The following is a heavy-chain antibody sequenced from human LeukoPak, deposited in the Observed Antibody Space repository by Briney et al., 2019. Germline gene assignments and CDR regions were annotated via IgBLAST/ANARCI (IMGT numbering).Heavy chain of an antibody. CDR1: GFTFSTYW. D-gene: IGHD7-27*01. CDR3: AREWALPGAYYMDV. CDR2: ISSDGRNT. Sequence: PGGSLRLSCAASGFTFSTYWMHWVRQAPGKGLMWVSRISSDGRNTIYADSVKGRFTISRDSANNTLFLQMNSLRGDDTAVYYCAREWALPGAYYMDVWGKGTTVTVSS. J-gene: IGHJ6*03. V-gene: IGHV3-74*01.